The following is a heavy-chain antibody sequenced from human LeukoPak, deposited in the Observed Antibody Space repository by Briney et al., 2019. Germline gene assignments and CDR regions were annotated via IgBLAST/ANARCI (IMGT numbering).Heavy chain of an antibody. Sequence: SETLSLTCAVYGGSFSGYYWSWLRQPPGKGLEWIGEINHSGSTNYNPFLKSRVTISVDTSKNQFSLKLSSVTAADTAVYYCARGGRITIFGVVRNWFDPWGQGTLVTVSS. D-gene: IGHD3-3*01. CDR3: ARGGRITIFGVVRNWFDP. J-gene: IGHJ5*02. CDR2: INHSGST. CDR1: GGSFSGYY. V-gene: IGHV4-34*01.